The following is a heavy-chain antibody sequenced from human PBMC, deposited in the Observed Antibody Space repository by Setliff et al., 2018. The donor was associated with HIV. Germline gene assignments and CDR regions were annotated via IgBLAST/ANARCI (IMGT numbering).Heavy chain of an antibody. CDR1: GVSMTNNY. Sequence: SETLSLTCSVSGVSMTNNYWTWIRQSPGKGLEWIGYVHYSGNTRYNPSLKSRVTISVDTSKNKFSLKLSSVTAADTAVYYCARHSPSDSWGQGTLVTVSS. J-gene: IGHJ5*01. CDR3: ARHSPSDS. V-gene: IGHV4-59*01. CDR2: VHYSGNT.